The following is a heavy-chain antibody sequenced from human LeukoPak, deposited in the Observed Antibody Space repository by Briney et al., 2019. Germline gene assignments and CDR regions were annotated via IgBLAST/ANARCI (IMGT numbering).Heavy chain of an antibody. D-gene: IGHD6-13*01. J-gene: IGHJ5*02. CDR1: SGSFSAYY. CDR3: ARHGSQYSSSWYPARWFDP. V-gene: IGHV4-34*01. Sequence: SETLSLTCAVYSGSFSAYYWSWIRQPPGKGLEWIGEINHSGSTNYNPSLKSRVTISVDTSKNQFSLKLSSVTAADTAVYYCARHGSQYSSSWYPARWFDPWGQGTLVTVSS. CDR2: INHSGST.